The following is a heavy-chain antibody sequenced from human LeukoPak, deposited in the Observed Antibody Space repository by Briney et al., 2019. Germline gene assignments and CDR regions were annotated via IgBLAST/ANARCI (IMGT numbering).Heavy chain of an antibody. D-gene: IGHD2-2*02. J-gene: IGHJ4*02. V-gene: IGHV4-39*01. CDR1: GGSISSSSYY. Sequence: PSETLSLTCTVSGGSISSSSYYWGWIRQPPGKGLEWIGSIYYSGSTYYNPSLKSRVTISVDTSKNQFSLKLSSVTAADTAVYYCAKVVPAAIPSYFDYWGQGTPVTVSS. CDR2: IYYSGST. CDR3: AKVVPAAIPSYFDY.